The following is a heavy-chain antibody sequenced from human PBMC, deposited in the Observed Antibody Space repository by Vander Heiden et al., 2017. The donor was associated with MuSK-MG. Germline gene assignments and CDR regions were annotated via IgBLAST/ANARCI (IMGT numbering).Heavy chain of an antibody. Sequence: EVQLVESGGGLVQPGGSLRLSCAASGLTVSSNYMSWVRQAPGKGLEWVSVIYSGGSTYYADSVKGRFTISRDNSKNTLYLQMNSLRAEDTAVYYCARTVVVPAAADYWGQGTLVTVSS. V-gene: IGHV3-66*01. D-gene: IGHD2-2*01. CDR3: ARTVVVPAAADY. CDR1: GLTVSSNY. CDR2: IYSGGST. J-gene: IGHJ4*02.